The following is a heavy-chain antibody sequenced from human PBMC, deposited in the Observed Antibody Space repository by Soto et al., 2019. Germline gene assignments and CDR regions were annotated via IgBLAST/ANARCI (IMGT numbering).Heavy chain of an antibody. CDR1: GFTFSSYW. V-gene: IGHV3-74*01. CDR2: INSDGSST. CDR3: ASDETKPSDYYYGMDV. Sequence: EVQLVETGGGLVQPGGSLRLSCAASGFTFSSYWMHWVRQAPGKGLVWVSRINSDGSSTSYADSVKGRFTISRDNAKNTLYLQMNSLRAEDTAVYYCASDETKPSDYYYGMDVWGQGTTVTVSS. D-gene: IGHD2-2*01. J-gene: IGHJ6*02.